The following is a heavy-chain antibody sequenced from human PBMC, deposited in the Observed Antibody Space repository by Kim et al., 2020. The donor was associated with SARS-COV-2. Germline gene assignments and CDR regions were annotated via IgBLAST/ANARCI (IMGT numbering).Heavy chain of an antibody. V-gene: IGHV3-11*03. J-gene: IGHJ4*02. CDR2: SSYT. Sequence: SSYTNYADSVKGRFTISRDNAKNSLYLQMNSLRAEDTAVYYCASQPPVDYWGQGTLVTVSS. CDR3: ASQPPVDY.